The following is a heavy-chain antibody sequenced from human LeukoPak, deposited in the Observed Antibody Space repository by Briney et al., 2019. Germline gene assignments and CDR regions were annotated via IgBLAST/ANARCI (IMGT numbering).Heavy chain of an antibody. CDR3: VKEGVEYSYSYGDY. J-gene: IGHJ4*02. D-gene: IGHD3-16*01. CDR1: GFTFNSYG. V-gene: IGHV3-30*18. Sequence: GGFLRLSCAASGFTFNSYGMYWVRQAPGKGLEWVALISYDGGDKYYAESMKGRITISRDNAENTLYLQMNNLRPDDTAFYFCVKEGVEYSYSYGDYWGQGTLVTVSS. CDR2: ISYDGGDK.